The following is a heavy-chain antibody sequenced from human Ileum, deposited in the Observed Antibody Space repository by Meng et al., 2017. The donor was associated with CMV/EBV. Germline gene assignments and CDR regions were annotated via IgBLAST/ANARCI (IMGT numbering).Heavy chain of an antibody. D-gene: IGHD3-22*01. CDR1: GYSFSSNG. J-gene: IGHJ4*02. CDR3: ARGEDGSEGFDY. CDR2: VSGDNINA. V-gene: IGHV1-18*01. Sequence: CKASGYSFSSNGITWVRQAPGQGLEWMGWVSGDNINANYAQKFQGRVTFTTDTSTSTAYMELRSLKSDDTAVYYCARGEDGSEGFDYWGQGTLVTVSS.